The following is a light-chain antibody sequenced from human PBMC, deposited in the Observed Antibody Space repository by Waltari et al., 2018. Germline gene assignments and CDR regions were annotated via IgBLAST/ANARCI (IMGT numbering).Light chain of an antibody. V-gene: IGKV3-15*01. J-gene: IGKJ4*01. CDR3: QQYSNWPPLT. CDR1: PFVSNN. CDR2: DAS. Sequence: EIILTQSPATLSVSPGERASLSCRANPFVSNNLAWYPQRPGQAPRLLIYDASTRATGVPPRFSGNGSATEFTLTISSLQSEDFAVYYCQQYSNWPPLTFGGGTRLEL.